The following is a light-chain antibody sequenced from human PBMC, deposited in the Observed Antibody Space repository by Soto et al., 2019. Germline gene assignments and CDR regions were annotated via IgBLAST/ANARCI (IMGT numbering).Light chain of an antibody. CDR2: LGS. Sequence: DIVLTQSPLSLPVTPGEPASISCRSSQSLLHINVYNYLDWYLQKPGQSPQLLIYLGSNRASGVPDRFSGSGSGTDFTLKISRVEAEDVGIYYCMQPLQTPWTFGQGARVDIK. CDR1: QSLLHINVYNY. CDR3: MQPLQTPWT. J-gene: IGKJ1*01. V-gene: IGKV2-28*01.